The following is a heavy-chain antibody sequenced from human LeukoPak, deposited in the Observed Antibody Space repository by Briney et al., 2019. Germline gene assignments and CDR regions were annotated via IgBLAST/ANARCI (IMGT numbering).Heavy chain of an antibody. CDR2: ISSSSRNT. J-gene: IGHJ4*02. CDR1: GFTFSTYS. D-gene: IGHD3-3*01. CDR3: ARGGTFGVDISDY. Sequence: GGSLRLSCAVSGFTFSTYSMTWVRQAPGKGLEWVSSISSSSRNTYYTDSVKGRFTISRDNAKNSPYLQMSSLRAEDTAVYYCARGGTFGVDISDYWGQGTLVTVSS. V-gene: IGHV3-21*01.